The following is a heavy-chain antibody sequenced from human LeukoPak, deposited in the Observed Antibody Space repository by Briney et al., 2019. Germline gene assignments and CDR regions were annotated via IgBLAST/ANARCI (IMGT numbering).Heavy chain of an antibody. CDR1: GFTFSNYW. J-gene: IGHJ4*02. D-gene: IGHD2-2*01. CDR3: AKSCSSTSCSLDY. CDR2: INSDGSRI. V-gene: IGHV3-74*01. Sequence: PGGSLRLSCAASGFTFSNYWMHWVRQAPGKGLVWVSHINSDGSRISNADSVKGRFTISRDNAKNTLYLQMNSLRAEDTAVYYCAKSCSSTSCSLDYWGQGTLVTVPS.